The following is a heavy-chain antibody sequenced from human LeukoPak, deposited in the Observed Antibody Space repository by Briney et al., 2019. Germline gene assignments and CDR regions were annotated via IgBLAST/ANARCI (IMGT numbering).Heavy chain of an antibody. J-gene: IGHJ6*02. CDR1: GFTFSSCA. Sequence: GSFRLSCAASGFTFSSCAMSWVSQAPGKGLEWVSLISGSGDSRYYADSVKGRFTISRDNAKNTLWLQMNSLRAEDTAVYYCAKGVTTVRIYYHGMDVWGQEAPDTVSS. CDR3: AKGVTTVRIYYHGMDV. D-gene: IGHD4-17*01. CDR2: ISGSGDSR. V-gene: IGHV3-23*01.